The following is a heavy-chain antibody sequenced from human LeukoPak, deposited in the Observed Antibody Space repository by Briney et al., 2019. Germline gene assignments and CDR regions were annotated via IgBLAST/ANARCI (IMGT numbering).Heavy chain of an antibody. Sequence: PGGSLRLSCAASGFTFSSYGMSWVRQAPGKGLEWVSSISGSGGNTYYADSVKGRFTISRDNSNNTLFLQINNLRTEDTAVYYCANKDVGMSPDDYWGQGTLVTVSS. CDR3: ANKDVGMSPDDY. D-gene: IGHD1-14*01. J-gene: IGHJ4*02. V-gene: IGHV3-23*01. CDR2: ISGSGGNT. CDR1: GFTFSSYG.